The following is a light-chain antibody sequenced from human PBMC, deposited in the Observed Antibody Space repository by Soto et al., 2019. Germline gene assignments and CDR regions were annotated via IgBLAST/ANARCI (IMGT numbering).Light chain of an antibody. CDR2: GAS. CDR3: QQYNNWPRT. V-gene: IGKV3-15*01. Sequence: ETVLTQSPGTLSLSPGERATLSCRASQSVSSNLAWYQQKPGQAPRLLIYGASTRATGTAARFSGSGSGTDFTLTISSLQSEDFAVYYCQQYNNWPRTFGQGTKVEFK. J-gene: IGKJ1*01. CDR1: QSVSSN.